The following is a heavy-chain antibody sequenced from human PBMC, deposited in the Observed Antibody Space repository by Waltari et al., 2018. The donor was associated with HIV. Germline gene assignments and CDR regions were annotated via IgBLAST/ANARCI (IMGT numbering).Heavy chain of an antibody. CDR1: GFTVSSNY. Sequence: EVQLVETGGGLIQPGGSLRLSCAASGFTVSSNYMSWVRQAPGQGLEWVSVSYIGGRTYSAGSVKGRFTISRDNSKNTLYLQMNSLRAEDTAVYYCARQYPSGWFDPWGQGTLVTVSS. D-gene: IGHD2-2*01. V-gene: IGHV3-53*02. J-gene: IGHJ5*02. CDR3: ARQYPSGWFDP. CDR2: SYIGGRT.